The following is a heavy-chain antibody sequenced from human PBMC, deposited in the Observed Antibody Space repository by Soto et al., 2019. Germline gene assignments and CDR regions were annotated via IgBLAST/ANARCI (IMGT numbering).Heavy chain of an antibody. J-gene: IGHJ4*02. Sequence: QVQLVESGGGVVQPGRSLRLSCAASGFTFSSYGMHWVRQAPGKGLEWVAVISYDGSNKYYADSVKGRFTISRDNSKNTLYLQMNSLRAEDTAVYYCAKSGGIQLWLRGYFYYWGQGTLVTVSS. CDR1: GFTFSSYG. V-gene: IGHV3-30*18. CDR3: AKSGGIQLWLRGYFYY. D-gene: IGHD5-18*01. CDR2: ISYDGSNK.